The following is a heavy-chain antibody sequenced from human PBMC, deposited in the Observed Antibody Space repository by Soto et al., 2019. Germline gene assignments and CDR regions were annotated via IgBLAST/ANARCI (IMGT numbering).Heavy chain of an antibody. V-gene: IGHV3-13*01. CDR2: IGTAGDT. Sequence: GGSLRLSCAASGFTFSSYDMHWVRQATGKGLEWVSAIGTAGDTYYPGSVKGRFTISRENAKNSLYLQMNSLRAEDTAVYYCARDRDDSSGSFYGMDVWGQGTTVTVSS. D-gene: IGHD3-22*01. CDR3: ARDRDDSSGSFYGMDV. CDR1: GFTFSSYD. J-gene: IGHJ6*02.